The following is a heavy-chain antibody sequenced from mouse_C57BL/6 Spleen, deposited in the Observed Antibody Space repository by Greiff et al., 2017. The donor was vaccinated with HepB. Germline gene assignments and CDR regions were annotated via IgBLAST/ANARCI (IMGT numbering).Heavy chain of an antibody. V-gene: IGHV1-72*01. CDR1: GYTFTSYW. D-gene: IGHD1-1*01. J-gene: IGHJ4*01. CDR3: ARGFITTVVAEYYAMDY. Sequence: QVQLQQPGAELVKPGASVKLSCKASGYTFTSYWMHWVKQRPGRGLEWIGRIDPNSGGTKYNEKFKSKATLTVDKPSSTAYMQLSSLTSEDSAVYYCARGFITTVVAEYYAMDYWGQGTSVTVSS. CDR2: IDPNSGGT.